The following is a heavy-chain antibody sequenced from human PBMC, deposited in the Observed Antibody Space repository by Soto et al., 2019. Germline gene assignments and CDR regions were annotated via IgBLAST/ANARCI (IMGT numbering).Heavy chain of an antibody. D-gene: IGHD2-2*01. J-gene: IGHJ6*02. Sequence: GGSLRLSCGASGFTFNSRGMHWVRQAPGKGLEWVAVISYEGSNNFYAESVKGRFTISRDNSKNTLYLQMNSLRREDTAVYYCARGAEYQLLSRDYFYGMDVWGQGTTVTVSS. CDR3: ARGAEYQLLSRDYFYGMDV. CDR1: GFTFNSRG. V-gene: IGHV3-30*03. CDR2: ISYEGSNN.